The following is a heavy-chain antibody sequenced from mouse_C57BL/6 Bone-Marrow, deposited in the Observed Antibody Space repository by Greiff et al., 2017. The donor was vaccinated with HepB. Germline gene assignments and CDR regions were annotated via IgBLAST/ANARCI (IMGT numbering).Heavy chain of an antibody. V-gene: IGHV5-15*01. J-gene: IGHJ4*01. D-gene: IGHD3-2*02. CDR2: ISNLAYSI. Sequence: DVQLVESGGGLVQPGGSLKLSCAASGFTFSDYGMAWVRQAPRKGPEWVAFISNLAYSIYYADTVTGRFTISRENAKNTLYLEMSSLRSEDTAMYYCARTLDSSYAMDYWGQGTSVTVPS. CDR1: GFTFSDYG. CDR3: ARTLDSSYAMDY.